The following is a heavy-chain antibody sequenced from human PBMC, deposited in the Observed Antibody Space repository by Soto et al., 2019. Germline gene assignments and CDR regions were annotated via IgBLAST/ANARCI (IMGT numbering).Heavy chain of an antibody. CDR2: INPDNGNT. CDR3: ARGIATGQLDP. D-gene: IGHD2-15*01. V-gene: IGHV1-3*01. Sequence: ASVKVSCKASGYTFTRYTMNWVRQAPGQRLEWMGWINPDNGNTKSSQKFQDRVIITRDTSASTAYMDLSSLRSEDTAVYYCARGIATGQLDPWGQGTLATVSS. CDR1: GYTFTRYT. J-gene: IGHJ5*02.